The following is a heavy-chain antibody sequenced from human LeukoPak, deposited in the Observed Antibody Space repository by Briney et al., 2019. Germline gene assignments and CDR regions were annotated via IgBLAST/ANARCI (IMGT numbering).Heavy chain of an antibody. J-gene: IGHJ3*01. D-gene: IGHD3/OR15-3a*01. Sequence: SETLSLTCSVSGASISGYYWGWIRQPPGKGLEWIGYIHYSGCSNQCPSLRSRVTQLVDTSKNQFSLKLNSATAADTAMYYCARHLDWDSGGDAFDFWGRGTMVTVSS. V-gene: IGHV4-59*08. CDR3: ARHLDWDSGGDAFDF. CDR2: IHYSGCS. CDR1: GASISGYY.